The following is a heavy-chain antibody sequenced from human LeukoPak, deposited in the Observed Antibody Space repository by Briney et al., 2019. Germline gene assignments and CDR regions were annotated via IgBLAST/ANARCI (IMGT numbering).Heavy chain of an antibody. CDR2: INPNSGGT. J-gene: IGHJ4*02. CDR1: GYTFAGYY. V-gene: IGHV1-2*02. Sequence: ASVKVSCKASGYTFAGYYMHWVRQAPGQGLEWMGWINPNSGGTNYAQKFQGRVTMTRDTSITTAYMELSSLTPDDTAVYYCARKGPNSSNWYYFDYWGQGTLVTVSS. CDR3: ARKGPNSSNWYYFDY. D-gene: IGHD6-13*01.